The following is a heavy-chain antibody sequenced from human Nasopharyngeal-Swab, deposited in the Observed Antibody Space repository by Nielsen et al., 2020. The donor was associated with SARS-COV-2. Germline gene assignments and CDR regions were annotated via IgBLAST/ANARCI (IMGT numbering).Heavy chain of an antibody. CDR1: GGSFSGYY. Sequence: SETLSLTCAVYGGSFSGYYWSWIRQPPGKGLEWIGYIYYSGSTNYNPSLKSRVTISVDTSKNQFSLKLSSVTAADTAVYYCARDHIVVVPAVEETIYYYYGMDVWGQGTTVTVSS. CDR2: IYYSGST. CDR3: ARDHIVVVPAVEETIYYYYGMDV. V-gene: IGHV4-59*12. J-gene: IGHJ6*02. D-gene: IGHD2-2*01.